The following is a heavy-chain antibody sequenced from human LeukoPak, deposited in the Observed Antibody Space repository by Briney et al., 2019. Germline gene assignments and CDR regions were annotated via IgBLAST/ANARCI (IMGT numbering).Heavy chain of an antibody. Sequence: GGSLRLSCAASGFTFSSYWMSWARQAPGKGLEWVANIKQDGSEKYYVDSVKGRSTISRDNAKNSLYLQMNSLRAEDTAVYYCARLRTRYNWNYFDYWGQGTLVTVSS. CDR2: IKQDGSEK. CDR3: ARLRTRYNWNYFDY. CDR1: GFTFSSYW. D-gene: IGHD1-20*01. J-gene: IGHJ4*02. V-gene: IGHV3-7*01.